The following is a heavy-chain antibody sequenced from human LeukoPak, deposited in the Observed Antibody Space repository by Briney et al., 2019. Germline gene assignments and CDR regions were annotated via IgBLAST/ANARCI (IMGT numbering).Heavy chain of an antibody. CDR1: GYRFTRYW. CDR2: IDPGDSET. CDR3: AKLNDGFDI. J-gene: IGHJ3*02. V-gene: IGHV5-51*01. Sequence: GESLRISCKGSGYRFTRYWIAWGRQVPGKGLQWMGIIDPGDSETRYSPSFQGQVTITADKSISTAYLQWSSLKASDTAMYYCAKLNDGFDIWGQGAMVIVSS.